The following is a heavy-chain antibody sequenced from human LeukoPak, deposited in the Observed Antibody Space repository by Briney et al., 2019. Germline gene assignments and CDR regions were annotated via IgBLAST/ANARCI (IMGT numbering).Heavy chain of an antibody. J-gene: IGHJ6*03. CDR3: ARTNNYYYYYYMDV. V-gene: IGHV3-66*01. Sequence: ETLSLTCTVSGGSISSYYWSWVRQAPGKGLEWVSVIYSGGSTYYADSVKGRFTISRDNSKNTLYLQMNSLRAEDTAVYYCARTNNYYYYYYMDVWGKGTTVTISS. CDR2: IYSGGST. D-gene: IGHD1/OR15-1a*01. CDR1: GGSISSYY.